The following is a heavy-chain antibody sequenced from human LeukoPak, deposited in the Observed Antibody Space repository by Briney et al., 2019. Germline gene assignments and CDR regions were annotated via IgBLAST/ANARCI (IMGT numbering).Heavy chain of an antibody. CDR3: AKERGAAAATVYFDY. D-gene: IGHD6-13*01. Sequence: PGGSLRLSCAASGFTFSSYWMSWVRQAPGKGLEWVANIKQDGSEKYYVDSVKGRFTISRDNSKNTVYLQMNSLRAEDTAVYYCAKERGAAAATVYFDYWGQGTQVTVSS. CDR2: IKQDGSEK. V-gene: IGHV3-7*01. J-gene: IGHJ4*02. CDR1: GFTFSSYW.